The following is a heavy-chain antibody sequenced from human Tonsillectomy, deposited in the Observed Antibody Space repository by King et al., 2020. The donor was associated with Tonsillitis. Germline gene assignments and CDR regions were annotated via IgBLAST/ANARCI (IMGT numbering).Heavy chain of an antibody. CDR1: GFTFDDYA. CDR3: TKGHQPDYGGQSDAFDI. CDR2: ISGDGDST. D-gene: IGHD4-23*01. J-gene: IGHJ3*02. Sequence: VQLVESGGGVVQPGGSLRLSCAASGFTFDDYAMHWVRQTPGKGLEWVSLISGDGDSTYYADSVKGRFTISRDNSKNSLKLQMNSLRTEDTALYYCTKGHQPDYGGQSDAFDIWGQGTMVTVSS. V-gene: IGHV3-43*02.